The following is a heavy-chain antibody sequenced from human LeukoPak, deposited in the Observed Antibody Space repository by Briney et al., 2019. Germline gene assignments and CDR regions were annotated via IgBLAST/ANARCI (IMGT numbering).Heavy chain of an antibody. CDR1: GFTFDDYA. CDR2: ISYDGNNK. Sequence: GGSLRLSCAASGFTFDDYAMHWVRQAPGKGLEWVASISYDGNNKYYADSVKGRFTISRDDSKNTLYLQMNSLRAEDTAVLYCARERSDSSSWYVFDYWGQGTLVTVSS. V-gene: IGHV3-30-3*01. D-gene: IGHD6-13*01. CDR3: ARERSDSSSWYVFDY. J-gene: IGHJ4*02.